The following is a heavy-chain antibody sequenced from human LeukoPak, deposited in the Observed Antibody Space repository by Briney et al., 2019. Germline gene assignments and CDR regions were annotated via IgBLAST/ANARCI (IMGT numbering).Heavy chain of an antibody. CDR3: ARESAVGYGSFDY. D-gene: IGHD6-19*01. Sequence: PGGSLRLSCAASGFTFGAYYMSWVRQAPGKGLEWVANIRGDGRETFYADSLRGRFSIFRDNARNSVPLQMNSLSAEDTGVYYCARESAVGYGSFDYWGQGTLVTVSS. J-gene: IGHJ4*02. V-gene: IGHV3-7*03. CDR2: IRGDGRET. CDR1: GFTFGAYY.